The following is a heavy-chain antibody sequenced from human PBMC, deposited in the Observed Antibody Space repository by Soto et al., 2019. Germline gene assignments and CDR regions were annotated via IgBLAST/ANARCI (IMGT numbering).Heavy chain of an antibody. CDR1: GFSLSASGVG. J-gene: IGHJ4*02. CDR3: AHIPPPHYDTSAYYDY. Sequence: QITLKESGPTLVKPTQTLTLTCTFSGFSLSASGVGVGWIRQPPGKALEWLALIYWDDDRRYSPSLKNRLSITKDTSKNQVVLTMTNMDPVDTDTYYCAHIPPPHYDTSAYYDYWGQGTLVTVSS. V-gene: IGHV2-5*02. CDR2: IYWDDDR. D-gene: IGHD3-22*01.